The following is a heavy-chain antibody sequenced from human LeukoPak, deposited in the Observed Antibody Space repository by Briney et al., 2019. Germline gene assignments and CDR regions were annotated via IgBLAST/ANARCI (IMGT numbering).Heavy chain of an antibody. CDR3: ARAFMITFGGVIGKDAFDI. D-gene: IGHD3-16*02. Sequence: ASVKVSCKASGYTFTGYYMHWVRQAPGQGLEWMGWINPNSGGTNYAQKFQGRVTMTRDTSISTAYMELSWLRSDDTAVYYCARAFMITFGGVIGKDAFDIWGQGTMVTVSS. V-gene: IGHV1-2*02. J-gene: IGHJ3*02. CDR2: INPNSGGT. CDR1: GYTFTGYY.